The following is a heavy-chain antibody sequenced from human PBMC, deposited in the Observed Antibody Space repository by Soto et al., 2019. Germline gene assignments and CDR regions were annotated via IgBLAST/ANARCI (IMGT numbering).Heavy chain of an antibody. CDR3: ARGALDVAPFAP. CDR2: VFYTCFT. J-gene: IGHJ5*02. Sequence: ETLSLTGTLSGASISGSYYYWACLRQSPGKGPEWIGSVFYTCFTSYNPSLESRVSVSVDTSKSQFSLKLSAVTAADTAVYFCARGALDVAPFAPWGQGTPVTVSS. V-gene: IGHV4-39*01. D-gene: IGHD2-2*03. CDR1: GASISGSYYY.